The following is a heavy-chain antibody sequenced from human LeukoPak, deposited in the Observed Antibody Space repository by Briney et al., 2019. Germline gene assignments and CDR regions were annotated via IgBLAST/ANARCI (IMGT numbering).Heavy chain of an antibody. Sequence: PGGSLRLSCAASGFTFSSYAMSWVRQAPGKGLEWVSAISGSGLNTYYADSVKGRFTISRDNSKNTLYLQMNSLRAEDTAVNYCAKDRSGSYYGTFDYSGQGTLVTVSS. V-gene: IGHV3-23*01. J-gene: IGHJ4*02. CDR3: AKDRSGSYYGTFDY. CDR2: ISGSGLNT. D-gene: IGHD1-26*01. CDR1: GFTFSSYA.